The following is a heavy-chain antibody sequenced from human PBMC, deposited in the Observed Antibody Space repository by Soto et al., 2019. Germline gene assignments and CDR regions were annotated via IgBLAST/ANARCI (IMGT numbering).Heavy chain of an antibody. V-gene: IGHV3-15*07. CDR3: TTCSSWSFYYYYGMDV. Sequence: EVQLVESGGGLVKPGGSLRLSCAASGFTFSNAWMNWVRQAPGKGLEWVGRIKSKTDGGTTDYAAPVKGRFTISREDSKNTLYLQMNSLKTEDTALYYCTTCSSWSFYYYYGMDVWGQGTTVTVSS. CDR1: GFTFSNAW. CDR2: IKSKTDGGTT. D-gene: IGHD6-13*01. J-gene: IGHJ6*02.